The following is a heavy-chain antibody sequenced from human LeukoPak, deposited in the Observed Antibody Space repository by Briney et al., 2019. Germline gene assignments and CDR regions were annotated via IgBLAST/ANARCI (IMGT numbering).Heavy chain of an antibody. CDR2: INHSGST. Sequence: SETLSLTSAVYGGSLSGYYWSCIRQPPGKGLEWIGVINHSGSTNYNPSLKSRVTISVDTSKNQLSLKLRSVTAADTAVYYCAWAHGYYDSTGSTFDIWGQGTMVTVSS. V-gene: IGHV4-34*01. J-gene: IGHJ3*02. CDR1: GGSLSGYY. CDR3: AWAHGYYDSTGSTFDI. D-gene: IGHD3-22*01.